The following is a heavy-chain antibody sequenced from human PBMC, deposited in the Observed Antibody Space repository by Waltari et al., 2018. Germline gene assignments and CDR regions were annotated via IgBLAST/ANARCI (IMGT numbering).Heavy chain of an antibody. J-gene: IGHJ3*02. D-gene: IGHD1-26*01. CDR1: GFTFSSYW. Sequence: EVQLVESGGDLVQPGGSLRLACAASGFTFSSYWMCWVRQAPGKGLELVANIKEDGSEKDYVDSVKGRFTISRDNAKNSLYLQMNSLRAEDSAVYYCARTQWDSTSRRAFDIWGQGTVVTVSS. CDR3: ARTQWDSTSRRAFDI. CDR2: IKEDGSEK. V-gene: IGHV3-7*01.